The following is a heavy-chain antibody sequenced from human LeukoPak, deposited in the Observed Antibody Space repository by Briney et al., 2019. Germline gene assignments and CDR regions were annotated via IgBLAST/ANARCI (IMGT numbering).Heavy chain of an antibody. CDR2: INHSGST. J-gene: IGHJ3*02. CDR1: GGSFSGYY. CDR3: ASGVNSSDAFDI. Sequence: PSETLSLTCAVYGGSFSGYYWSWIRQPPGKGLEWIGEINHSGSTNYNPSLKSRVTISVDTSKNQFSLKLSSVTAADTAVYYCASGVNSSDAFDIWGQGTMVTVSS. D-gene: IGHD6-13*01. V-gene: IGHV4-34*01.